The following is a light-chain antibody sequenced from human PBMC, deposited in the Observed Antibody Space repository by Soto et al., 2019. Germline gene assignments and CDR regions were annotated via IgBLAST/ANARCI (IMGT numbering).Light chain of an antibody. CDR2: AVT. CDR3: SSYTRSSTL. Sequence: QSALTQPASVSGSPGQSITISCTGTSSDVGGYNYVSWYQQHPGKAPKLMIYAVTDRPSGVSSRFSGSKSGNTASLTISGLQAEDEADYYCSSYTRSSTLFGPGTKVTVL. J-gene: IGLJ1*01. CDR1: SSDVGGYNY. V-gene: IGLV2-14*01.